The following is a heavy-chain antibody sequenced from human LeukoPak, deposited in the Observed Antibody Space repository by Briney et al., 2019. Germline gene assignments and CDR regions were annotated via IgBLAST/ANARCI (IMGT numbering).Heavy chain of an antibody. Sequence: ASVKVSCKASGYTFTGYYMHWVRQAPGQGLEWMGWINPNSGGTNYAQKFQGRVTMTRDTSISTAYMELSRLRSDDTAVYYCARGVPLAVAVNYYYYYMDVWGKGTTVTVSS. CDR3: ARGVPLAVAVNYYYYYMDV. CDR1: GYTFTGYY. J-gene: IGHJ6*03. D-gene: IGHD6-19*01. V-gene: IGHV1-2*02. CDR2: INPNSGGT.